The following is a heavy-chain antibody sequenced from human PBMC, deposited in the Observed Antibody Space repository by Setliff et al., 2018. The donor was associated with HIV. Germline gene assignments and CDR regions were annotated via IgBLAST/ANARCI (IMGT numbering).Heavy chain of an antibody. Sequence: GGSLRLSCAASGFTFSSFAVRWVRQAPGKGPEWVSDISGIGSSTYYADSVKGRFTISRDNSKNTLYLQMNSLKAEDTAVYYCAKGAYDAFDIWGQGTMVTVSS. CDR1: GFTFSSFA. CDR2: ISGIGSST. CDR3: AKGAYDAFDI. V-gene: IGHV3-23*01. J-gene: IGHJ3*02.